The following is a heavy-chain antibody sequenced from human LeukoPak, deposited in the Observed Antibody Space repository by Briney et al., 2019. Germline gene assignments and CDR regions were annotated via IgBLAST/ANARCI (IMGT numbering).Heavy chain of an antibody. V-gene: IGHV3-21*01. CDR2: ISFSGGYI. Sequence: GGSLRLSCAASGFTFRSYSMNWVRQAPGKGLEWVSSISFSGGYIYYADSVKGRFTISRDNSKNTLYLQMSSLRAEDTAVYYCAKGPEVRGVIVILKTGEKGALDYWGQGTLVTVSS. D-gene: IGHD3-10*01. CDR1: GFTFRSYS. CDR3: AKGPEVRGVIVILKTGEKGALDY. J-gene: IGHJ4*02.